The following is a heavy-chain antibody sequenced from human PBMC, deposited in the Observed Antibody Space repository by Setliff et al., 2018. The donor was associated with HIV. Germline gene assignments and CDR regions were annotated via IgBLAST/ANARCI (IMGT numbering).Heavy chain of an antibody. CDR3: ARDDSSGWHFYYYYGMDV. J-gene: IGHJ6*02. D-gene: IGHD6-19*01. V-gene: IGHV4-30-4*08. Sequence: PSETLSLTCTVSGASVSSGDYYRSWIRQPPGKGLEWIGYIYYSGSTYYNPSLKSRATISLDTSKNQFSLKLSSVTAADTAVYYCARDDSSGWHFYYYYGMDVWGQGTTVTVSS. CDR1: GASVSSGDYY. CDR2: IYYSGST.